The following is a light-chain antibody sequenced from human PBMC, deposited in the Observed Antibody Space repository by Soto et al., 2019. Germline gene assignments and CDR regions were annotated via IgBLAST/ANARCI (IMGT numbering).Light chain of an antibody. Sequence: DIQMTQSPSTLSASVGDRVTITCRASQSISSWLAWYQQKPGKAPKVLIYKASSLESGVPSRFSGSGSGTEFTLISSSQQDDDVAYYCCQQYNSYPTFGQGTKVEIK. J-gene: IGKJ1*01. CDR1: QSISSW. CDR2: KAS. V-gene: IGKV1-5*03. CDR3: QQYNSYPT.